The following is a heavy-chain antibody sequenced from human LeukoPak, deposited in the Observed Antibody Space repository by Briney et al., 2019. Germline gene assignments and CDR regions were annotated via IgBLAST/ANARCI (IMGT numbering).Heavy chain of an antibody. CDR3: ARAGGITMKVMDV. CDR1: GGAFSSYA. J-gene: IGHJ6*02. CDR2: IIPIFGTA. V-gene: IGHV1-69*13. D-gene: IGHD3-22*01. Sequence: GASVKVSCKASGGAFSSYAISWVRQAPGQGLEWMGGIIPIFGTANYAQKFQGRVTITADESTSTAYMELSSLRSEDTAVYYCARAGGITMKVMDVWGQGTTVTVSS.